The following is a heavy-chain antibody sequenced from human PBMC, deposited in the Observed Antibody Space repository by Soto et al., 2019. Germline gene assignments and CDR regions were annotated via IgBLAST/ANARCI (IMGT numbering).Heavy chain of an antibody. D-gene: IGHD3-22*01. CDR1: GFSLSTSGVG. J-gene: IGHJ5*02. V-gene: IGHV2-5*01. CDR3: AHRPYYYDSSGYYNWFDP. CDR2: IYWNDDK. Sequence: QITLKESGPTLVKPTQTLTLTCTFSGFSLSTSGVGVGWIRQPPGKALEWLALIYWNDDKRYSPSLKSRLTIPKDTSKNQVVLTMTNMDPVDTATYYCAHRPYYYDSSGYYNWFDPWGQGTLVTVSS.